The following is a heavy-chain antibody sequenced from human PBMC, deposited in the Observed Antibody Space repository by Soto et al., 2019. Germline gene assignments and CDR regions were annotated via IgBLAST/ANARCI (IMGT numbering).Heavy chain of an antibody. CDR1: GFTFSSYA. V-gene: IGHV3-30-3*01. D-gene: IGHD3-3*01. J-gene: IGHJ6*02. CDR3: ASSSVGYDFERSYYYYYGMDV. CDR2: ISYDGSNK. Sequence: QPGGSLRLSCAASGFTFSSYAMHWVRQAPGKGLEWVAVISYDGSNKYYADSVKGRFTISRDNSKNALYLQMNSLRAEDTAVYYCASSSVGYDFERSYYYYYGMDVWGQGTTVTVSS.